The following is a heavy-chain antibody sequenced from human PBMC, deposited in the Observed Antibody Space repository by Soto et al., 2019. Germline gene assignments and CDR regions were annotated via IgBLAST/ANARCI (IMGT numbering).Heavy chain of an antibody. CDR2: INPDGGST. D-gene: IGHD3-16*01. J-gene: IGHJ4*02. V-gene: IGHV1-46*01. CDR3: ASDPRSWNYVGVWDY. Sequence: QVQLVQSGAEVKKPGASMKISCKASGYLFMDYYIHWLRQAPGQGLEWMGVINPDGGSTSYAQRFQGRLTVTADTSTSTVFLDLNSVTVDDTAFYFCASDPRSWNYVGVWDYWGQGTLVTVST. CDR1: GYLFMDYY.